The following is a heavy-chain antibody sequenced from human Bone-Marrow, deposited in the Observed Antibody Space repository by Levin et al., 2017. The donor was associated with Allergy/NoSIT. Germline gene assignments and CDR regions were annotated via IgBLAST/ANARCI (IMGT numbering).Heavy chain of an antibody. Sequence: LSLTCAASGFSFSSYAMSWVRQAPGKGLEWVSLISVRNTYYLGSVKGRFTISRDNSKNTLYLQMNSLRAEDTAVYYCAREGFCSGGTCSDWYFDLWGRGTLVTVSS. CDR3: AREGFCSGGTCSDWYFDL. J-gene: IGHJ2*01. D-gene: IGHD2-15*01. V-gene: IGHV3-23*01. CDR1: GFSFSSYA. CDR2: ISVRNT.